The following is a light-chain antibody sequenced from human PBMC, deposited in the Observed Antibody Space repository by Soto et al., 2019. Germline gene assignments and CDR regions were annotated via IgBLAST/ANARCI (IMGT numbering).Light chain of an antibody. CDR2: DAS. J-gene: IGKJ1*01. Sequence: IQMPPSSSTMSASVGSIVPITGLASRSIRSWLAWYQQKPGKAPKLLIYDASSLQSGVPSRFSGRGSGTEFTLTISSLQPDDFATYYCQQYDSYSWTFGQGTKVDIK. CDR1: RSIRSW. V-gene: IGKV1-5*01. CDR3: QQYDSYSWT.